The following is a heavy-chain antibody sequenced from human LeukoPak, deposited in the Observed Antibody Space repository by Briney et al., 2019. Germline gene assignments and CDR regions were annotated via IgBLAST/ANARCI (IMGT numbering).Heavy chain of an antibody. CDR2: INSGGYT. Sequence: GGSLRLSCAASGFTFSDNYLSWVRQAPGEGLQWVSFINSGGYTSYADSVKGRFTISRDNSKNTLYLQLNNLRADDTAVYYCARRPVNAYSFDSWGQGTLVTVSS. CDR1: GFTFSDNY. CDR3: ARRPVNAYSFDS. J-gene: IGHJ4*02. D-gene: IGHD3-16*01. V-gene: IGHV3-53*01.